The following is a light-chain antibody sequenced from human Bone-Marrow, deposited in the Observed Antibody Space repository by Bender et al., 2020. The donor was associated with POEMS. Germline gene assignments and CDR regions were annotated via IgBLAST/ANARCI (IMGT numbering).Light chain of an antibody. CDR2: TNN. J-gene: IGLJ3*02. CDR1: GSNIGGYP. V-gene: IGLV1-44*01. CDR3: ISYAGSNNVVV. Sequence: QSVLTQPPSVSGTPGQRVTISCSGSGSNIGGYPVNWYQQLPGTAPRLLIYTNNERPSGVPDRISGSKSDNTASLTVSGLQAEDEADYYCISYAGSNNVVVFGGGTKLTVL.